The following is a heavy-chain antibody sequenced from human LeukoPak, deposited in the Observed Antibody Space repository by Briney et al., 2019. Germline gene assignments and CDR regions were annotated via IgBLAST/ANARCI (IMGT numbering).Heavy chain of an antibody. CDR2: IGATGGST. V-gene: IGHV3-23*01. J-gene: IGHJ6*02. CDR3: ATYINWVAGDV. D-gene: IGHD1-1*01. Sequence: GGSLRLSCAASGFTFSSYAMSWVRQAPGKGLEWVSAIGATGGSTNYADSVKGRFTISRDNAKNSLYLQMNSLRVDDTAVYYCATYINWVAGDVWGQGTAVTVSS. CDR1: GFTFSSYA.